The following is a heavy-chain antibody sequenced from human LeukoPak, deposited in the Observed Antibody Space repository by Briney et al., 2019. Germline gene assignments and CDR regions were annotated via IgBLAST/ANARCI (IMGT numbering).Heavy chain of an antibody. D-gene: IGHD2-21*01. CDR2: INHSGST. J-gene: IGHJ4*02. Sequence: SETLSLTRAVYGGSFSGYYWSWIRQPPGKGLEWIGEINHSGSTNYNPSLKSRVTISVDTSKNQFSLKLSSVTAADTAVYYCARHSIASDGARLFDYWGRGTLVTVSS. CDR3: ARHSIASDGARLFDY. V-gene: IGHV4-34*01. CDR1: GGSFSGYY.